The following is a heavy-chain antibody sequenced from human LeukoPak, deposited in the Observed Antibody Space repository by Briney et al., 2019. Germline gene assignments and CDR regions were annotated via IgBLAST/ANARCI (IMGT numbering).Heavy chain of an antibody. D-gene: IGHD3-16*01. V-gene: IGHV3-48*03. J-gene: IGHJ5*02. CDR3: ARGTTYYDYVWGSS. Sequence: GGSLRLSCAASGFTFSSYEMNWVRQAPGKGLEWVSYISSSGSTIYYADSVKGRFTISRDNAKNSLYLQMNSLRAEDTAVYYCARGTTYYDYVWGSSWGQGTLVTVSS. CDR1: GFTFSSYE. CDR2: ISSSGSTI.